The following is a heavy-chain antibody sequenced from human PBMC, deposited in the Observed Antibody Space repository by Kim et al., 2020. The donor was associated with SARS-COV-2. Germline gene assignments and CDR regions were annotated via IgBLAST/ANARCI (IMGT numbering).Heavy chain of an antibody. CDR1: GYSFTSYW. D-gene: IGHD3-22*01. J-gene: IGHJ6*04. CDR3: ARQGNFTMIEPPYGMDV. Sequence: GESLKISCKGSGYSFTSYWISWLRQMPGKGLEWMGRIDPSDSYTNYSPSFQGHVTISADKSISTAYLQWSSLKASDTAMYYCARQGNFTMIEPPYGMDVWGKGTTVTVSS. CDR2: IDPSDSYT. V-gene: IGHV5-10-1*01.